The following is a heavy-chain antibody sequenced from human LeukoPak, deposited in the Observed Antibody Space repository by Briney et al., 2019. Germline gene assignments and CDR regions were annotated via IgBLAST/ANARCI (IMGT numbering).Heavy chain of an antibody. CDR3: AGYVFSTYSYESGGLGDVFKV. J-gene: IGHJ3*01. CDR1: GYTFTSYG. V-gene: IGHV1-18*01. Sequence: ASVKVSCKASGYTFTSYGISWVRQGPGKGLEWMGWISGNNGNTNYAQHLQGRVTMTTDTSTSTADKELRSLRSDDTAVYYCAGYVFSTYSYESGGLGDVFKVGGRGTMVTVSS. CDR2: ISGNNGNT. D-gene: IGHD3-22*01.